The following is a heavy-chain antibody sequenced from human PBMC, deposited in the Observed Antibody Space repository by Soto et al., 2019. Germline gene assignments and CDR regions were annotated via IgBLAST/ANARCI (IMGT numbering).Heavy chain of an antibody. D-gene: IGHD3-22*01. J-gene: IGHJ4*02. CDR2: INHSGST. V-gene: IGHV4-34*01. CDR3: AREPAYYYDSSGYYYRVLGFDY. Sequence: PSETLSLTCAVYGGSFSGYYWGWIRQPPGKGLEWIGEINHSGSTNYNPSLKSRVTISVDTSKNQFSMKLSSVTAADTAVYYCAREPAYYYDSSGYYYRVLGFDYWGQGTMVTVSS. CDR1: GGSFSGYY.